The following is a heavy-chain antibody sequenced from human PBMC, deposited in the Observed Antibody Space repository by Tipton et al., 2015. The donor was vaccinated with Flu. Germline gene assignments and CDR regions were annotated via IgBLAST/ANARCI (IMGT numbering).Heavy chain of an antibody. V-gene: IGHV4-31*03. CDR1: GGSVSSGGYH. D-gene: IGHD3-9*01. CDR2: IYFSDT. J-gene: IGHJ3*01. CDR3: ARDPGAYYDIMTGHRSGNIFDV. Sequence: GLVKPSETLSLTCTVSGGSVSSGGYHWTWIRQFPGMGLEWIGSIYFSDTFYNPSLKSRVTISVDTSKNQFSLYLTSVTAADAAVYYCARDPGAYYDIMTGHRSGNIFDVWGHGTMVTVSS.